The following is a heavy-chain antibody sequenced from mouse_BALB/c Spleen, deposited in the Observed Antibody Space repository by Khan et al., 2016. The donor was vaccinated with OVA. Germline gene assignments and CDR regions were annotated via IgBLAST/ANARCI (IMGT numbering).Heavy chain of an antibody. CDR3: ARDFGRSFWFAD. J-gene: IGHJ3*01. Sequence: VQLQQPGPVLVKPGASVKMSCKASGYTFTNYIVHWVQQKPGQGLEWIGYINPYNDGAKYNEKFKGKATLTSDKSSSTAYMELSGLTSDDSAVYYCARDFGRSFWFADWGQGTLVTVSA. CDR2: INPYNDGA. CDR1: GYTFTNYI. V-gene: IGHV1S136*01.